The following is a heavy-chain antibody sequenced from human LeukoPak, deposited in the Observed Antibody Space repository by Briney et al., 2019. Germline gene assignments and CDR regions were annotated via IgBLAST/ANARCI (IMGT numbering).Heavy chain of an antibody. V-gene: IGHV3-23*01. J-gene: IGHJ5*01. CDR2: ISGSGGRT. CDR1: GFTFNNYA. Sequence: GGSLRLSCVASGFTFNNYAMSWVRQAPGKGLEWVSAISGSGGRTHYADSVKGRFTKSRDNSKKTLDLQMNSLRAEDTAVYYCAKEFASWGQGTFVTVSS. CDR3: AKEFAS.